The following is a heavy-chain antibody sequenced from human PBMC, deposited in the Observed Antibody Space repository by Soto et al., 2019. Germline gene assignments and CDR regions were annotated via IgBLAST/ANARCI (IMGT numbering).Heavy chain of an antibody. CDR2: INPSGGST. CDR1: GYTFTSYY. J-gene: IGHJ6*02. V-gene: IGHV1-46*01. D-gene: IGHD5-18*01. Sequence: ASVKVSCKASGYTFTSYYMHWVRQAPGQGLEWMGIINPSGGSTSYAQKFQGRVTMTRDTSTSTVYMELSSLRSEDTAVYYCARGGTATVYYYYYGMDVWGQGTTVTVSS. CDR3: ARGGTATVYYYYYGMDV.